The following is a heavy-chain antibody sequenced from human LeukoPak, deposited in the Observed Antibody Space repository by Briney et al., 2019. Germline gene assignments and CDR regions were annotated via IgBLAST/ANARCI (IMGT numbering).Heavy chain of an antibody. Sequence: SETLSLACTVSGGSIRNYYWSWIRQPPGKGLEWIGYIYNSGSTNYNPSLKSRVTISADTSKNQFSLRLTSVTAADTGVYYCARHYSPDFCADDCYTFDYWGQGTLVTVSS. CDR1: GGSIRNYY. V-gene: IGHV4-59*08. CDR3: ARHYSPDFCADDCYTFDY. CDR2: IYNSGST. J-gene: IGHJ4*02. D-gene: IGHD2-21*02.